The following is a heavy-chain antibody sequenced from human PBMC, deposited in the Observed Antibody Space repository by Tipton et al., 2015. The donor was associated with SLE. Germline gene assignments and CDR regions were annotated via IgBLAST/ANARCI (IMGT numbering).Heavy chain of an antibody. CDR3: ARTSVAEAFDI. V-gene: IGHV3-48*03. CDR2: ISSSGSTK. CDR1: GFTFSSYE. Sequence: SLRLSCAASGFTFSSYEMNWVRQAPGKGLEWVSYISSSGSTKYYADSVKGRFTISRDNSKNTLYLQMNSLRAEDTAVYYCARTSVAEAFDIWGQGTMVTVSS. D-gene: IGHD5/OR15-5a*01. J-gene: IGHJ3*02.